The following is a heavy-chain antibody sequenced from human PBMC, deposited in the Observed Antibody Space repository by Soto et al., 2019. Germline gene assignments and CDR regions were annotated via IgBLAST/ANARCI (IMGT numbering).Heavy chain of an antibody. V-gene: IGHV1-69*13. D-gene: IGHD1-26*01. Sequence: VASVKVSCKASGGTFSSYAISWVRQAPGQGLEWMGGIIPIFGTANYAQKFQGRVTITADESTSTAYMELSSLRSEDTAVYYCATRSGSYSYYGMDVWGQGTTVTVSS. CDR2: IIPIFGTA. CDR1: GGTFSSYA. J-gene: IGHJ6*02. CDR3: ATRSGSYSYYGMDV.